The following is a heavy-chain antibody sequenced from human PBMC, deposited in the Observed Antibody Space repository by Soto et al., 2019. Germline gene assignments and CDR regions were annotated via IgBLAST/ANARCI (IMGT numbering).Heavy chain of an antibody. CDR2: ISGSGGST. D-gene: IGHD6-6*01. J-gene: IGHJ4*02. V-gene: IGHV3-23*01. CDR1: GFTFSSYA. Sequence: EVQLLESGGGLVQPGGSLRLSCAASGFTFSSYAMSWVRQAPGKGLEWVSAISGSGGSTYYADSVKGRFTISRDNSKNTLYLQINSLRAEDTAVYYCAKAYSSSSLCSDYWGQGTLVTVSS. CDR3: AKAYSSSSLCSDY.